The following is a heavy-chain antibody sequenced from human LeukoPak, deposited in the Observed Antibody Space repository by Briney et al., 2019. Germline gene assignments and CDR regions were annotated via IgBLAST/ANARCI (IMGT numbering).Heavy chain of an antibody. CDR1: GGSISSYY. J-gene: IGHJ5*02. V-gene: IGHV4-59*12. CDR3: AREGLVVGATWFDP. CDR2: IYYSGST. Sequence: SETLSLTCTVSGGSISSYYWSWIRQPPGKGLEWIGYIYYSGSTNYNPSLKSRVSISVDTSKNQFSLKLSSVTAADTAVYYCAREGLVVGATWFDPWGQGTLVTVSS. D-gene: IGHD1-26*01.